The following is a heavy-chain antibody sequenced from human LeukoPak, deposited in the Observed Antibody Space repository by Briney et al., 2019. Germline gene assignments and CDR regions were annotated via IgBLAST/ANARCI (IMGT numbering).Heavy chain of an antibody. Sequence: GGSLRLSCAASGFSFSFYWMHWVRQSPGKGLDWVAFIRNDGNKKNYAESVKGRFTISRDNSKNTLYLQMDSLSAEDTAVYYCVKVDTWGQGTLVTVSS. D-gene: IGHD5-18*01. CDR2: IRNDGNKK. V-gene: IGHV3-30*02. J-gene: IGHJ4*02. CDR1: GFSFSFYW. CDR3: VKVDT.